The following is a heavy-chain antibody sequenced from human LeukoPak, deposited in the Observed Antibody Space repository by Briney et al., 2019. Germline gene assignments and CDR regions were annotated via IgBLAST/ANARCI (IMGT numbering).Heavy chain of an antibody. CDR1: GGSISYYY. Sequence: SETLSLTCTVSGGSISYYYWSWIRQPPGKGLEWIGYIYYSGSTNYNPSLKSRVTFSVDTSKNQFSLKLSSVTAADTAVYYCARYDNNKYFDYWGQGTLVTVSS. CDR3: ARYDNNKYFDY. CDR2: IYYSGST. J-gene: IGHJ4*02. V-gene: IGHV4-59*01. D-gene: IGHD3-9*01.